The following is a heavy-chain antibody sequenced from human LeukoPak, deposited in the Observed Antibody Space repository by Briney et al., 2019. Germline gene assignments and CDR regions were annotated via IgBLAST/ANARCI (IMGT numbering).Heavy chain of an antibody. V-gene: IGHV4-34*01. CDR1: GGSFSGYY. J-gene: IGHJ4*02. D-gene: IGHD5-12*01. CDR2: INHSGST. CDR3: ARGGPHNRDIVATLRNYVPKPSYYFDY. Sequence: SETLSLTCAVYGGSFSGYYWSWIRQPPGKGLEWIGEINHSGSTNYNPSLKSRVTISVDTSKNQFSLKLSSVTAADTAAYYCARGGPHNRDIVATLRNYVPKPSYYFDYWDQGTLVTVSS.